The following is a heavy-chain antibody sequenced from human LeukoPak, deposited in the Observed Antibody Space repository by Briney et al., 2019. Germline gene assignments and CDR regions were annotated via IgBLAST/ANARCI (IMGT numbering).Heavy chain of an antibody. CDR3: ARDCRLNCARQPGFDS. CDR2: INHNGNVN. D-gene: IGHD1-1*01. J-gene: IGHJ5*01. V-gene: IGHV3-7*01. CDR1: GFTFSSYW. Sequence: GGSLRLSCAASGFTFSSYWMNWARQAPGKGLEWVASINHNGNVNYYVDSVKGRFTISRDNAKNSLYLQMNSLRDEDTAVYYCARDCRLNCARQPGFDSWGQGTLVTVSS.